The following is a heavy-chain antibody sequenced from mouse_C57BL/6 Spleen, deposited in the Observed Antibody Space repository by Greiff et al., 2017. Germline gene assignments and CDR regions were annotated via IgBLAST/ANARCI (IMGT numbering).Heavy chain of an antibody. D-gene: IGHD2-2*01. J-gene: IGHJ3*01. CDR3: TRGNYGYDTWFAY. V-gene: IGHV6-6*01. CDR1: GFTFSDAW. Sequence: DVMLVESGGGLVQPGGSMKLSCAASGFTFSDAWMDWVRQSPEKGLEWVAEIRNKANNHATYYAESVKGRFTISRDDSKSSVYLQMNSLRAEDTGIYYCTRGNYGYDTWFAYWGQGTLVTVSA. CDR2: IRNKANNHAT.